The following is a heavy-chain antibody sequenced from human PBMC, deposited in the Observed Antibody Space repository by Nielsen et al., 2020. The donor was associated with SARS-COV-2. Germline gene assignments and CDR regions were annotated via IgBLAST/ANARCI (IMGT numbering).Heavy chain of an antibody. D-gene: IGHD2-2*01. CDR3: ARGSSTIYYGMDV. J-gene: IGHJ6*02. Sequence: GESLKISCAASGFTFNSYAMHWVRQAPGKGLEWVAVISYDGSNKYYADSVKGRFTISRDNSKNTLYLQMNSLRAEDTAVYYCARGSSTIYYGMDVWGQGTTVTVSS. CDR2: ISYDGSNK. CDR1: GFTFNSYA. V-gene: IGHV3-30-3*01.